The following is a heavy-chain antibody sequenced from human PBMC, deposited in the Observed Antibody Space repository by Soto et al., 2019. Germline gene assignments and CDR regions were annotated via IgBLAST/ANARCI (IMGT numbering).Heavy chain of an antibody. D-gene: IGHD2-15*01. CDR2: ISSSSSYI. CDR3: ARTRRAQFCSGGSCYYYYGMDV. V-gene: IGHV3-21*01. J-gene: IGHJ6*02. Sequence: GKGLEWVSSISSSSSYIYYADSVKGRFTISRDNAKNSLYLQMNSLRAEDTAVYYCARTRRAQFCSGGSCYYYYGMDVWGQGTTVTVSS.